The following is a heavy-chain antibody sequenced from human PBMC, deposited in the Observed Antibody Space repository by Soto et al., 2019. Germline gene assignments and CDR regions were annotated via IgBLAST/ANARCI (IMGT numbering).Heavy chain of an antibody. CDR1: GYSFTSYW. CDR3: ARVCSSPYYYDSSGYDAFDI. J-gene: IGHJ3*02. D-gene: IGHD3-22*01. Sequence: GESLKISCKGSGYSFTSYWIGWVRQMPGKGLEWMGIIYPGDSDTRYSPSFQGQVTFSADKSISTAYLQWSSLKASDTAMYYCARVCSSPYYYDSSGYDAFDIWGQGTMVTVSS. V-gene: IGHV5-51*01. CDR2: IYPGDSDT.